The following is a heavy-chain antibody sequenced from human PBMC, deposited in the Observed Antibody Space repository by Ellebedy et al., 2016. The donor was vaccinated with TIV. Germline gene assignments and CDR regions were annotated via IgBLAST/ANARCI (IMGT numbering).Heavy chain of an antibody. CDR1: GFTFSIYW. V-gene: IGHV3-7*03. Sequence: PGGSLRLSCVTSGFTFSIYWMSWVRQAPGKGLEWVANTDHDGRVKFYVDSVEGRFTISRDNAKNSLYLQMNSLRAEDTAVYYCARDDWGPAGPWGQGTLVTVSS. CDR3: ARDDWGPAGP. J-gene: IGHJ5*02. CDR2: TDHDGRVK. D-gene: IGHD3-9*01.